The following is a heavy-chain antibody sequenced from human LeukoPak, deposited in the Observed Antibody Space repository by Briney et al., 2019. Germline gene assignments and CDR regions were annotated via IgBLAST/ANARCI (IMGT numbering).Heavy chain of an antibody. Sequence: GGSLRLSCAASGFSFSSYTMNWVRQAPGKGLEWVSSISTSSSYIFYADSVRGRFSVSRDNAKNSLTLQMNSLRAEDTAVYYCARDPPLVSGPVYYYYYMDVWGKGTTVTVSS. CDR1: GFSFSSYT. J-gene: IGHJ6*03. D-gene: IGHD5/OR15-5a*01. CDR2: ISTSSSYI. CDR3: ARDPPLVSGPVYYYYYMDV. V-gene: IGHV3-21*01.